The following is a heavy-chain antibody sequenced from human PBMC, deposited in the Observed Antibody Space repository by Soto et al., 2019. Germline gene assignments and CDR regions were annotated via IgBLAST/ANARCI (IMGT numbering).Heavy chain of an antibody. CDR2: IYPSNSET. D-gene: IGHD3-22*01. Sequence: GESLKISCKASGYTFTSYWIGWVRQMPGKGLEWLGIIYPSNSETRFSPSFQGQVTLSADKSIFTAYLQWRSLKASDTAMYYCARQGYHYDTYSFGYWGQGTLVTVSS. CDR3: ARQGYHYDTYSFGY. J-gene: IGHJ4*02. V-gene: IGHV5-51*01. CDR1: GYTFTSYW.